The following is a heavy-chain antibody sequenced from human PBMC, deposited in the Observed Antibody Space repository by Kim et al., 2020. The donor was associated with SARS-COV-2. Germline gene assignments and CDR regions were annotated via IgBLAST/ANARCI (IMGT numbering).Heavy chain of an antibody. J-gene: IGHJ6*02. V-gene: IGHV1-69*13. CDR1: GGTFSSYA. Sequence: SVKVSCKASGGTFSSYAISWVRQAPGQGLEWMGGIIPIFGTANYAQKFQGRVTITADESTSTAYMELSSLRSEDTAVYYCSRYCSSTSCYRHTGGGDHYGMDVWGQGTTVTVSS. D-gene: IGHD2-2*01. CDR3: SRYCSSTSCYRHTGGGDHYGMDV. CDR2: IIPIFGTA.